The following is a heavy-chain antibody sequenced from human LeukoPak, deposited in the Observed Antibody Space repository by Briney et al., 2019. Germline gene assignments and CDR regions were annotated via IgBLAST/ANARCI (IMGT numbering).Heavy chain of an antibody. J-gene: IGHJ4*02. CDR2: ISGSGGST. V-gene: IGHV3-23*01. Sequence: GWALRLSRPGSGLTVPDNYISWVRQAPGKGLEGVSAISGSGGSTYYAHSVKGRFTISRDNSKNTLYLQMNSLRAEDTAVYYCAKGHVRYGDFAYWGQGRLVTVSS. D-gene: IGHD4-17*01. CDR1: GLTVPDNY. CDR3: AKGHVRYGDFAY.